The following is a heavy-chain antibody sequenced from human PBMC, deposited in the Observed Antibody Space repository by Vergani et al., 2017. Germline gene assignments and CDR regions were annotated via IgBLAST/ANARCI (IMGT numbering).Heavy chain of an antibody. V-gene: IGHV3-7*01. CDR2: IKEDGSEK. Sequence: EVQLVESGGGLVQPGGSLRLSCAASGFIFSSYWMHWVRQAPGKGLEWVAAIKEDGSEKQYVDTVKGRFTISRDNAKKSLYLQMNSLRGKDTAVYYCARGNSLGSYWGQGTLVTVSS. D-gene: IGHD1-7*01. J-gene: IGHJ4*02. CDR1: GFIFSSYW. CDR3: ARGNSLGSY.